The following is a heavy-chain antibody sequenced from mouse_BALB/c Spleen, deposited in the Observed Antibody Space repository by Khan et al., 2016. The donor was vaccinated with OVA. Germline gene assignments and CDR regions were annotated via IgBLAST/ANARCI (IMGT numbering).Heavy chain of an antibody. CDR1: GFTFSTYG. Sequence: EVQGVESGGDLVKPGGSLKLSCAASGFTFSTYGMSWVRQTPDKRLEWVATVSTGGGYTYYPDSVKGRFTISRDNAKNTLYLQMRGLKSEDTAMFYCTRLSYYYDIEGFAYWGQGTLVTVSA. V-gene: IGHV5-6*01. CDR3: TRLSYYYDIEGFAY. J-gene: IGHJ3*01. D-gene: IGHD1-1*01. CDR2: VSTGGGYT.